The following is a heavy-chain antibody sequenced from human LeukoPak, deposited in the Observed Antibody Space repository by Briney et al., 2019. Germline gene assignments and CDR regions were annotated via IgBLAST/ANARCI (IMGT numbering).Heavy chain of an antibody. CDR2: IYYSGNT. V-gene: IGHV4-39*01. Sequence: SETLSLTCTVSGGSVSTSSHYWGWIRQPPGRGLEWIGSIYYSGNTYYNPSLKSRVTISVDTSKNQFSLKLSSVTAADTAVYYCARNQRDYLFDYWGQGTLVTVSS. D-gene: IGHD4-17*01. J-gene: IGHJ4*02. CDR3: ARNQRDYLFDY. CDR1: GGSVSTSSHY.